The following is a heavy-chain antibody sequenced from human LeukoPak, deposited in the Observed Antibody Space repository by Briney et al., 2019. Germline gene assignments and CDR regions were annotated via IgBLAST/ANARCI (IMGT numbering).Heavy chain of an antibody. Sequence: SETLSLTCTVSGGSISSYYWSWIRQPPGKGLEWIGEINHSGSTNYNPSLKSRVTISVDTSKNQFSLKLSSVTAADTAVYYCARKPRGDYYGSGSYYRYFGYWGQGTLVTVSS. J-gene: IGHJ4*02. V-gene: IGHV4-34*01. CDR1: GGSISSYY. CDR3: ARKPRGDYYGSGSYYRYFGY. D-gene: IGHD3-10*01. CDR2: INHSGST.